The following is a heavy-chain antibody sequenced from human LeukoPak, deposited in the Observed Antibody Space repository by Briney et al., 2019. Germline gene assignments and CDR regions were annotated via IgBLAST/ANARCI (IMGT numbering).Heavy chain of an antibody. D-gene: IGHD1-26*01. J-gene: IGHJ5*02. CDR1: GLTVSSNY. Sequence: GGSLRLSCAASGLTVSSNYMSWVRQAPGKGLEWVSVIYSGGSTYYADSVKGRFTISRDNSKNTLYLQMNSLRAEDTAVYYCARDFQGQVGFFDPWGQGTLVTVSS. CDR2: IYSGGST. CDR3: ARDFQGQVGFFDP. V-gene: IGHV3-53*01.